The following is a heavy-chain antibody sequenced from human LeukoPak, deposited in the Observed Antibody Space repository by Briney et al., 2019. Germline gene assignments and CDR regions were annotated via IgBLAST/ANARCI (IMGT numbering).Heavy chain of an antibody. V-gene: IGHV4-59*12. Sequence: PSETLSLTCTVSDASISGYYWSWIRQPPGKGLEWIGHIYHSGTTSYNPSLRSRVTISVDTSRNQFSLKLSSVTAADTAVYYCARGEGSWGQGTLVTVSS. CDR1: DASISGYY. J-gene: IGHJ5*02. CDR2: IYHSGTT. CDR3: ARGEGS. D-gene: IGHD1-26*01.